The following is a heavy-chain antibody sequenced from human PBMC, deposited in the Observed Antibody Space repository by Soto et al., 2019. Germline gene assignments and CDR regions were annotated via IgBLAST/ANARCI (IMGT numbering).Heavy chain of an antibody. J-gene: IGHJ5*02. V-gene: IGHV1-69*01. Sequence: QVQLVQSGAEVKKSGSSVKVSCKAYGGTFNRNAINWVRQAPGQGLEWMGGITPMFRSATYAQQFQGRVTIIVDESTNTVYMEMSSLRSDDKAMYYCAREGGHNYCLGRGPPVDPWGQGTLVTVSS. CDR1: GGTFNRNA. CDR2: ITPMFRSA. D-gene: IGHD1-1*01. CDR3: AREGGHNYCLGRGPPVDP.